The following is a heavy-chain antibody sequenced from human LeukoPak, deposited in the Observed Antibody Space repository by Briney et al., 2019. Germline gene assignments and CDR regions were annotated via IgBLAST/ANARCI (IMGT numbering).Heavy chain of an antibody. CDR3: ARAHPYYYYYMDV. Sequence: SETLSLTCTVSGGSISSGSYYWSWLRQPAGKGLEWLGRIYTSGSTNYNPSLKSRVTISVDTSKNQFSLKLSSVTAADTAVYYCARAHPYYYYYMDVWGKGTTVTVSS. J-gene: IGHJ6*03. CDR1: GGSISSGSYY. V-gene: IGHV4-61*02. CDR2: IYTSGST.